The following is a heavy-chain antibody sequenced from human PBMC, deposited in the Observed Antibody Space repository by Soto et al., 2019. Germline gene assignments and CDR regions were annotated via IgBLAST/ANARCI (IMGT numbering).Heavy chain of an antibody. CDR1: GGSISSGDYY. J-gene: IGHJ5*02. D-gene: IGHD3-22*01. V-gene: IGHV4-30-4*01. Sequence: QVQLQESGPGLVKPSQTLSLTCTVSGGSISSGDYYWSWIRQPPGKGLEWLGYIYYSGSTYYNPSLKSRVTISVDTSKNQFSLKLSSVTVADTAVYYCARVRSYYYDSSGPNWFDPWGQGTLVTVSS. CDR2: IYYSGST. CDR3: ARVRSYYYDSSGPNWFDP.